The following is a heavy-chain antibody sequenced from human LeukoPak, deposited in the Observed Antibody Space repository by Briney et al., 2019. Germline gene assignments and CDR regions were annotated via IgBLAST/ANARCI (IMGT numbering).Heavy chain of an antibody. CDR2: VYYSGSS. CDR3: ARLFHYYDSSAYPTFDY. Sequence: NASETLSLTCTVSGGSISSSSYYWGWIRQTPGKGLEWIGSVYYSGSSYYNPSLKGRVTISLGTSKNQFSLKLSSVTAADTAVYYCARLFHYYDSSAYPTFDYWGQGTLVTVSS. D-gene: IGHD3-22*01. CDR1: GGSISSSSYY. J-gene: IGHJ4*02. V-gene: IGHV4-39*01.